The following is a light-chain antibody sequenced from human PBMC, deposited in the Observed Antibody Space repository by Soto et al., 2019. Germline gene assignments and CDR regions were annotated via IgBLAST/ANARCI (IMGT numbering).Light chain of an antibody. CDR2: EGS. CDR3: CSYAGSSTFV. V-gene: IGLV2-23*03. CDR1: SSDVGSYNL. J-gene: IGLJ2*01. Sequence: QSALTQPASVSGSPGQPITISCTGTSSDVGSYNLVSWYQQHPGKAPKLMIYEGSKRPSGVSNRFSGSKSGNTASLTISGLQAEDEADYYCCSYAGSSTFVFGGGTKLTVL.